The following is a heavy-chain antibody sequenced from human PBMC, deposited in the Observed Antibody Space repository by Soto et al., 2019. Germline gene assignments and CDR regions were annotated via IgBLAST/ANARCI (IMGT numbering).Heavy chain of an antibody. D-gene: IGHD2-15*01. Sequence: SETLSLTCTVSGGSISSSSYYWGWIRQPPGKGLEWIGSIYYSGSTYYNPSLKSRVTISVDTSKNQFSLKLSSVTAADTAVYYCARHGGYCSGGSCYSAKVFDYWGQGTLVTVSS. CDR1: GGSISSSSYY. CDR3: ARHGGYCSGGSCYSAKVFDY. J-gene: IGHJ4*02. CDR2: IYYSGST. V-gene: IGHV4-39*01.